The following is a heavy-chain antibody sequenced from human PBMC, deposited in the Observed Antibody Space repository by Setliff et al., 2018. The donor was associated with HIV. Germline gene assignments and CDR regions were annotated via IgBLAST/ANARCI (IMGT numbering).Heavy chain of an antibody. CDR3: GRHRPFTAFDV. CDR1: GASIGSSGDY. Sequence: SETLSLTCTVSGASIGSSGDYWGWIRQPPGKGLEWVGSIATHFKSSLESRVTISLDASKNQISVKFSSVTASGTAIYYCGRHRPFTAFDVWGQGTMVTVSS. CDR2: IAT. V-gene: IGHV4-39*01. J-gene: IGHJ3*01.